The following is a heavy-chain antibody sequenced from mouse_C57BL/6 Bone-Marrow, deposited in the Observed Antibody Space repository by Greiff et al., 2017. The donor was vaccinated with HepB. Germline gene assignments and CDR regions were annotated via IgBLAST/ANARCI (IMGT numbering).Heavy chain of an antibody. D-gene: IGHD1-1*01. CDR3: TTSSGSSSYYFDY. CDR1: GFNIKDDY. CDR2: IDPENGDT. V-gene: IGHV14-4*01. J-gene: IGHJ2*01. Sequence: VQLQQSGAELVRPGASVKLSCTASGFNIKDDYMHWVKQRPEQGLEWIGWIDPENGDTEYASKFQGKATITAHTSSNTAYLQLSSLTSEDTAVYYCTTSSGSSSYYFDYWGQGTTLTVSS.